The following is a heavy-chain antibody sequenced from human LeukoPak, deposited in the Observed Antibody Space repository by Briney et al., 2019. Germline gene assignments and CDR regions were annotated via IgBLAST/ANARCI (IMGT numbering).Heavy chain of an antibody. V-gene: IGHV3-33*01. D-gene: IGHD3-16*01. Sequence: GGSLRLSCAASGFTFSSYGMHWVRQAPGKGLEWVAVIWYDGSNKYYADSVKGQFTISRDNSKNTLYLQMNSLRAEDTAVYYCARDVGGAISYYFDYWGQGTLVTVSS. CDR3: ARDVGGAISYYFDY. CDR1: GFTFSSYG. J-gene: IGHJ4*02. CDR2: IWYDGSNK.